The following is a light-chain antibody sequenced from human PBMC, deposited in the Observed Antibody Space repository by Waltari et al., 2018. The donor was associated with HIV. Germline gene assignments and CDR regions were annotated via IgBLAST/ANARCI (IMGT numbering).Light chain of an antibody. Sequence: QSVLTQPPSASGTPGQRVTISCSGSSSNIGNNAVSWYQQFPGTAPKLLIYSTNQRPSGGPDRFSGSKSGTSASLAISGLQSEDEANYYCETLDDNLNGPVFGGGTKLTVL. CDR2: STN. V-gene: IGLV1-44*01. CDR1: SSNIGNNA. CDR3: ETLDDNLNGPV. J-gene: IGLJ2*01.